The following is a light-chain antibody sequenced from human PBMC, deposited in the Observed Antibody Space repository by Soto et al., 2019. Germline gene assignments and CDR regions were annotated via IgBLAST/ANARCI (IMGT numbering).Light chain of an antibody. V-gene: IGKV3-20*01. CDR3: HQYGSSPFS. Sequence: EIVLTQSPGTLSLSPGERATLSCRASEAVSNSYLAWYQHKPGQAPRLLIYGASSRATGFPDRFSGSGSGIDFTLTISRLEPSDFAVYYCHQYGSSPFSFGPGTKVDIK. CDR1: EAVSNSY. CDR2: GAS. J-gene: IGKJ3*01.